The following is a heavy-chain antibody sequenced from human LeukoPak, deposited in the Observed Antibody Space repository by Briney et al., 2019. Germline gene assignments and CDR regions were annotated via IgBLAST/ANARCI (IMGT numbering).Heavy chain of an antibody. D-gene: IGHD3-22*01. J-gene: IGHJ4*02. CDR2: ISVYNGDT. V-gene: IGHV1-18*01. CDR3: ASNTGSGSSGYTY. CDR1: GYTFSQYG. Sequence: ASVTVSCKASGYTFSQYGVTWVRQAPGQGLEWMGWISVYNGDTNYVQKLQGRVTVTSDTSTSTAYMELRGLRSDDTAIYYCASNTGSGSSGYTYWGQGTLVTVSS.